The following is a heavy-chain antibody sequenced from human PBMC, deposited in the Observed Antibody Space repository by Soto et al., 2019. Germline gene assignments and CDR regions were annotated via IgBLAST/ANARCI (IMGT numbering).Heavy chain of an antibody. Sequence: QVQLVESGGGVVQPGRSLRLSCAASGFTFSSYDMHWVRQAPGKGLEWVALISFDGSNKYYADSVKGRFTISRDNSKNTLYLQMNSLGAEDTAVYYCAKVTLHYYDSSGYPQPTDYWGQGTLVTVSS. CDR1: GFTFSSYD. CDR2: ISFDGSNK. J-gene: IGHJ4*02. V-gene: IGHV3-30*18. D-gene: IGHD3-22*01. CDR3: AKVTLHYYDSSGYPQPTDY.